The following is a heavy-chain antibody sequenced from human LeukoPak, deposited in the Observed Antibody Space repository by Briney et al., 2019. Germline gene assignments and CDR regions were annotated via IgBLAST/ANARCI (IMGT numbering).Heavy chain of an antibody. D-gene: IGHD3-3*01. CDR1: GGSFSGYY. J-gene: IGHJ6*03. Sequence: SETLSLTCAVYGGSFSGYYWSWIRQPPGKGLEWIGEINHSGSTNYNPSLKSRVTISVDTSKNQFSLKLSSVTAADTAVHYCARGHRQYYDFWSGSAYYYYMDVWGKGTTVTVSS. CDR2: INHSGST. V-gene: IGHV4-34*01. CDR3: ARGHRQYYDFWSGSAYYYYMDV.